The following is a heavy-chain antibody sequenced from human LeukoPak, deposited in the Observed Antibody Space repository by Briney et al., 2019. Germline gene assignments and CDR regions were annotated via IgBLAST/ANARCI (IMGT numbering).Heavy chain of an antibody. Sequence: GASVKVSCKASGYTFTSYYMHWVRQAPGQGLEWMGIINPSGGSTSYAQKFQGRVTMTRDTSTSTVYMELSSLRSEDTAVYYCARAEGSYGSGGYYRFDPWGQGTLVTVSS. CDR2: INPSGGST. J-gene: IGHJ5*02. D-gene: IGHD3-10*01. CDR1: GYTFTSYY. CDR3: ARAEGSYGSGGYYRFDP. V-gene: IGHV1-46*01.